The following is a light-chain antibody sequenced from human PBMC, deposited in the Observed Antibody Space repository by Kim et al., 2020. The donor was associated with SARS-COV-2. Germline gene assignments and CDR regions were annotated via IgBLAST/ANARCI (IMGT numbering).Light chain of an antibody. CDR3: QQSFSAPYS. J-gene: IGKJ2*01. CDR2: EAS. V-gene: IGKV1-39*01. CDR1: RSISTY. Sequence: YASIGDRVTITCRASRSISTYLNWYQQTAGKAPTVLIYEASTLQSGVPSRFSGSGSGTDFSLTINSLEIEDFATYYCQQSFSAPYSFGQGTKLEI.